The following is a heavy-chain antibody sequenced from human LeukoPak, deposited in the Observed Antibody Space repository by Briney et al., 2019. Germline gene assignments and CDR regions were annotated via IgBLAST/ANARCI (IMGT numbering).Heavy chain of an antibody. CDR1: GGSFSGYY. CDR2: INHSRST. Sequence: SETLSLTCAVYGGSFSGYYWSWIRQPPGKGLEWIGEINHSRSTNYNPSLKSRVTISVDTSKNQFSLKLSSVTAADTAVYYCARGESGYGDYAYYFDYWGQGTLVTVSS. J-gene: IGHJ4*02. D-gene: IGHD4-17*01. V-gene: IGHV4-34*01. CDR3: ARGESGYGDYAYYFDY.